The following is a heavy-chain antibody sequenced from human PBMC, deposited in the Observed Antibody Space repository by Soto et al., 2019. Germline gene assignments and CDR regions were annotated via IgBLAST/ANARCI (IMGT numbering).Heavy chain of an antibody. Sequence: PSETLSLTCTASGISVSTSDYYWGWVRQPPGKGLDWIGNIYYSGSTFYNPSLRSRVTLSVDTSKNQFSLRLNSVTAADTAVYFCAGFVVPASRNSGFDYWGQGTLVTVSS. J-gene: IGHJ4*02. CDR2: IYYSGST. V-gene: IGHV4-39*01. CDR3: AGFVVPASRNSGFDY. D-gene: IGHD6-25*01. CDR1: GISVSTSDYY.